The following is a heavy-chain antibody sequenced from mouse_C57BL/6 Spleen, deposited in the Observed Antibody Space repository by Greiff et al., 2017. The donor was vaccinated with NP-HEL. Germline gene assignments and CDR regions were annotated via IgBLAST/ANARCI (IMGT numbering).Heavy chain of an antibody. V-gene: IGHV2-9-1*01. CDR1: GFSLTSYA. D-gene: IGHD1-1*01. J-gene: IGHJ2*01. CDR2: IWTGGGT. CDR3: ARTSHYYGSSSYYFDY. Sequence: VKLKESGPGLVAPSQSLSITCTVSGFSLTSYAISWVRQPPGKGLEWLGVIWTGGGTNYNSALKSRLSISKDNSKSQVFLKMNSLQTDDTARYYCARTSHYYGSSSYYFDYWGQGTTLTVSS.